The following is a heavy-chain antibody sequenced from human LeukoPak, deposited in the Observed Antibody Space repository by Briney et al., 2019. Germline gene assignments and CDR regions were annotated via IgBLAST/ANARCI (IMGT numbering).Heavy chain of an antibody. Sequence: PSETLSLTCAVYGGSFSGYYWSWIRQPPGKGLEWIGEINHSGSTNYNPSLKSRVTISVDTSKNQFSLKLSSVTAVDTAVYYCASNYYDSSGFDYWGQGTLVTVSS. CDR1: GGSFSGYY. CDR2: INHSGST. CDR3: ASNYYDSSGFDY. D-gene: IGHD3-22*01. V-gene: IGHV4-34*01. J-gene: IGHJ4*02.